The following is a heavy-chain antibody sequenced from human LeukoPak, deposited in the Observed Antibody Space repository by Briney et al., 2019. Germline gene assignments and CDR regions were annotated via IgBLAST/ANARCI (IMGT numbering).Heavy chain of an antibody. V-gene: IGHV3-74*01. J-gene: IGHJ4*02. CDR3: AKGGWLLQKGLDY. CDR2: VNSGGSGT. D-gene: IGHD3-22*01. Sequence: GGSLRLSCAASGFNFASHWMHWVRQTPGKGLVWVSRVNSGGSGTSYADSVEGRFTISRDNAKNTLHLQMNSLRAEDTAVYYCAKGGWLLQKGLDYWGQGTLVTVSS. CDR1: GFNFASHW.